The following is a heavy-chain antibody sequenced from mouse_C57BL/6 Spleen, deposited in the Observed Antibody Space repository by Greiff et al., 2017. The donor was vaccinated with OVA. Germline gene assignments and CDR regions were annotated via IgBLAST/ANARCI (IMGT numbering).Heavy chain of an antibody. V-gene: IGHV1-52*01. J-gene: IGHJ3*02. CDR2: IDPSDSET. CDR1: GYTFTSYW. CDR3: ARGGYYGSSYVPFSW. D-gene: IGHD1-1*01. Sequence: QVHVKQPGAELVRPGSSVKLSCKASGYTFTSYWMHWVKQRPIQGLEWIGNIDPSDSETHYNQKFKDKATLTVDKSSSTAYMQLSSLTSEDSAVYYCARGGYYGSSYVPFSWWGQGTLVTVSA.